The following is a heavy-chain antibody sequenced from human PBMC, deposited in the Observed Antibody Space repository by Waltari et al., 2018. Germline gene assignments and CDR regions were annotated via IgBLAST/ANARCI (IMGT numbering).Heavy chain of an antibody. J-gene: IGHJ4*02. CDR2: IYYSGSS. D-gene: IGHD6-13*01. CDR1: GGSISSSSYY. V-gene: IGHV4-39*01. CDR3: ARGGRIAAAGHFDY. Sequence: QLQLQESGPGLVKPSETLSLTCTVSGGSISSSSYYWGWIRQPPGKGLEWIGSIYYSGSSYYNPSLKSRVTISVDTSKNQFSLKLSSVTAADTAVYYCARGGRIAAAGHFDYWGQGTLVTVSS.